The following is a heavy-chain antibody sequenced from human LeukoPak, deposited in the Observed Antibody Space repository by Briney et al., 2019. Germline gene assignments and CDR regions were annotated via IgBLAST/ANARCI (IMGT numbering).Heavy chain of an antibody. V-gene: IGHV4-4*02. D-gene: IGHD5/OR15-5a*01. CDR1: GGSISSSNW. Sequence: SGTLSLTCAVSGGSISSSNWWSWVRQPPGKGLEWIGEIYHSGSTNYNPSLKSRVTISVDKSKNQFSLKLSSVTAADTAVYFCVRSSGNTVYSSSDYWGQGILVTISS. CDR2: IYHSGST. CDR3: VRSSGNTVYSSSDY. J-gene: IGHJ4*02.